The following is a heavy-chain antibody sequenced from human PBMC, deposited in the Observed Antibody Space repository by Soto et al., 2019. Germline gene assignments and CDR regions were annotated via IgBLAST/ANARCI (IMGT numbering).Heavy chain of an antibody. D-gene: IGHD3-22*01. CDR1: GGTFSSYA. J-gene: IGHJ4*02. CDR2: IIPIFGTA. CDR3: ARDGDSSGYYFGY. Sequence: RASVKVSCKASGGTFSSYAISWVRQAPGQGLEWMGGIIPIFGTANYAQKFQGRVTITADESTSTAYMELSSLRSEDTAVYYCARDGDSSGYYFGYWGQGTLVTVSS. V-gene: IGHV1-69*13.